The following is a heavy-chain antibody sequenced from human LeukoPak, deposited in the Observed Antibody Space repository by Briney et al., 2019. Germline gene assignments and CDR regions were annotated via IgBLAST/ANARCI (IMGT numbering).Heavy chain of an antibody. Sequence: SQTLSLTCTVSGGSICSGSYYWSWVRQPAGKGLEWIGRIYTSGSTNYNPSLKSRVTISVDTSKNQFSLKLSSVTAADTAVYYCAREMWGYDSSGYYYYFDYWGQGTLVTVSS. J-gene: IGHJ4*02. CDR2: IYTSGST. CDR3: AREMWGYDSSGYYYYFDY. V-gene: IGHV4-61*02. D-gene: IGHD3-22*01. CDR1: GGSICSGSYY.